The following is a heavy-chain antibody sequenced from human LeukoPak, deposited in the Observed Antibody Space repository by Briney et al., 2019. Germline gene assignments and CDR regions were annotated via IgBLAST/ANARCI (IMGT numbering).Heavy chain of an antibody. D-gene: IGHD6-6*01. CDR1: GFTFSGYS. CDR2: ITSSSSTI. CDR3: AKGLLAARQRIDY. Sequence: GGSLRLSCEASGFTFSGYSMNWVRQAPGKGLEWVSYITSSSSTIDYADSVKGRFSISRDNSKNTLYLQMNSLRAEDTAVYYCAKGLLAARQRIDYWGQGTLVTVSS. V-gene: IGHV3-48*04. J-gene: IGHJ4*02.